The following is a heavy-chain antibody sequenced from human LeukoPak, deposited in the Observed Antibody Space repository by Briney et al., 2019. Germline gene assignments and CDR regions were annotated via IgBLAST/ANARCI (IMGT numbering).Heavy chain of an antibody. J-gene: IGHJ6*03. CDR3: ARVHWSGGSFRVNYYMDV. V-gene: IGHV4-59*01. Sequence: KASETLSLTSTVSGGSISRDYWSWIRQPPGKGLEWIGYIYYSGSTNYNPSLKSRVTISVDTSKNQFSLKLSSVTAADTAVYYCARVHWSGGSFRVNYYMDVWGKGTTVTVSS. CDR2: IYYSGST. CDR1: GGSISRDY. D-gene: IGHD2-15*01.